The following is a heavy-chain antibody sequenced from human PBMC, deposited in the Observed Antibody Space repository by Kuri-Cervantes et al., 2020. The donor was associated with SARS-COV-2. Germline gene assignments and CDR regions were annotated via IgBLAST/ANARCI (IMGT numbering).Heavy chain of an antibody. CDR2: INGYNGNT. CDR3: ARDYCSKTNCYIRGMSNYHYGMDA. CDR1: GYTFTSYG. Sequence: ASVKVSCKASGYTFTSYGISWVRQAPGQGLEWMGWINGYNGNTKYAQNLQGRVTMTTDTSTNTAYMELRSLRSDDTAMYYCARDYCSKTNCYIRGMSNYHYGMDAWGQGTTVTVSS. J-gene: IGHJ6*02. V-gene: IGHV1-18*04. D-gene: IGHD2-2*02.